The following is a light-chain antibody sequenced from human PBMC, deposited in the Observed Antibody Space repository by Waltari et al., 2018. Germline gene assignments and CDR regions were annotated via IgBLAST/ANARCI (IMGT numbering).Light chain of an antibody. CDR3: QQNNSWPYT. CDR1: QSVSSN. CDR2: GAS. V-gene: IGKV3-15*01. J-gene: IGKJ2*01. Sequence: EIVMTQSPATLSVSPGERVTLSCRASQSVSSNLAWYQQKPGQAPRLLIYGASTRATGIPARFSGSGSGTEFTLTISSLQSEDFAVYYCQQNNSWPYTFGQGTKLEFK.